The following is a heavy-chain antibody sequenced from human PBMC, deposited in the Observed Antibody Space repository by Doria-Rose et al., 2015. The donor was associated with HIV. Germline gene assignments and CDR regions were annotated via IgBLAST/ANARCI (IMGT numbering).Heavy chain of an antibody. V-gene: IGHV2-26*01. J-gene: IGHJ4*02. D-gene: IGHD6-13*01. CDR1: GVSLSSPGMG. Sequence: QITLKESGPVLVKPTETLTLTCTVSGVSLSSPGMGVSWIRQLPGKALEWLANIFSDDERSYKTSLKSRLTISRATSKSQVVLTMTDIDPVDTATYYCARIKSSRWYHKYYFDFWGQGTLVIVSA. CDR3: ARIKSSRWYHKYYFDF. CDR2: IFSDDER.